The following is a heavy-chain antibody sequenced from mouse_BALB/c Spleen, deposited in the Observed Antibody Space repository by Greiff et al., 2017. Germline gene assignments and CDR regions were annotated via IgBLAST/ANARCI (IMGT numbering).Heavy chain of an antibody. J-gene: IGHJ4*01. CDR1: GFTFSDYY. CDR2: ISDGGSYT. CDR3: ARGDYYRSSMDY. V-gene: IGHV5-4*02. Sequence: EVQLVESGGGLVKPGGSLKLSCAASGFTFSDYYMYWVRQTPEKRLEWVATISDGGSYTYYPDSVKGRFTISRDNAKNNLYLQMSSLKSEDTAMYYCARGDYYRSSMDYWGQGTSVTVSS. D-gene: IGHD2-14*01.